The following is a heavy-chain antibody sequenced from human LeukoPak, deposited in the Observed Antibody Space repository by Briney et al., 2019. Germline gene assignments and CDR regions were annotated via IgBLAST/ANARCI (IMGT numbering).Heavy chain of an antibody. V-gene: IGHV1-18*01. J-gene: IGHJ4*02. CDR2: ISAYNGNT. Sequence: ASVTVSCTASGYTFTSYGISWVRQAPGQGLEWMGWISAYNGNTNCAQKLQGRVTMTTDTSTSTAYMELRSLRSDDTAVYYCARADVDTADFDYWGQGTLVTVSS. D-gene: IGHD5-18*01. CDR3: ARADVDTADFDY. CDR1: GYTFTSYG.